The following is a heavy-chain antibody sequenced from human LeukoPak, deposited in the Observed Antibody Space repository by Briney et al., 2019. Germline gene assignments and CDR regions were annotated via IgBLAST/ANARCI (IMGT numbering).Heavy chain of an antibody. J-gene: IGHJ4*02. CDR2: IYYSGST. V-gene: IGHV4-39*07. CDR3: ARSTMVRGVIISQFDY. CDR1: GGSISSSSYY. Sequence: SETLSLTCTVSGGSISSSSYYWGWIRQPPGKGLEWIGSIYYSGSTNYNPSLKSRVTISVDTSKNQFSLKLSSVTAADTAVYYCARSTMVRGVIISQFDYWGQGTLVTVSS. D-gene: IGHD3-10*01.